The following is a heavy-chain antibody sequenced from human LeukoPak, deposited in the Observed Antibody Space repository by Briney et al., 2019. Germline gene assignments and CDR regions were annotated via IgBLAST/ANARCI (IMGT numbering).Heavy chain of an antibody. CDR1: GYSISSGYY. CDR3: ASGTWGFYDTTVGVY. CDR2: IYYSGST. V-gene: IGHV4-38-2*02. Sequence: SETLSLTCTVSGYSISSGYYWGWIRQPPGKGLEWIGSIYYSGSTYYNPSLKSRVTISVDTSKNQFSLKLSSVTAADTAVFYCASGTWGFYDTTVGVYWGQGTLVTVSS. J-gene: IGHJ4*02. D-gene: IGHD3-22*01.